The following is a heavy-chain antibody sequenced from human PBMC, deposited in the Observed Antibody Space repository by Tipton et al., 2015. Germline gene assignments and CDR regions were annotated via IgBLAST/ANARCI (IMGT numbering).Heavy chain of an antibody. V-gene: IGHV1-18*01. CDR1: GYTFTDYG. CDR3: ARWAAYFDL. J-gene: IGHJ2*01. CDR2: ISVYNGNT. D-gene: IGHD2-15*01. Sequence: QLVQSGAEVKKPGASVKVSCKAPGYTFTDYGITWVRQAPGQGLEWMGWISVYNGNTNYAEKFQGRVTLTTDTSTSTAYMELRSLRSDDTAVYYCARWAAYFDLWGRGTLVTVSS.